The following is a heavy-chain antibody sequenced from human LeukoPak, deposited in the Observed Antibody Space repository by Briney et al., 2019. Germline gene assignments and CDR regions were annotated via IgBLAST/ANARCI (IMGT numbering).Heavy chain of an antibody. V-gene: IGHV1-69*05. CDR1: GGTFSSYA. CDR2: IIPIFGTA. J-gene: IGHJ6*03. D-gene: IGHD3-10*01. Sequence: SVKVSCKASGGTFSSYAISWVRQAPGQGLEWMGGIIPIFGTANYAQKFQGRVTVTTDESTSTAYMELSSLRSEDTAVYYCASSRGSGNHPYYMDVWGKGTTVTVSS. CDR3: ASSRGSGNHPYYMDV.